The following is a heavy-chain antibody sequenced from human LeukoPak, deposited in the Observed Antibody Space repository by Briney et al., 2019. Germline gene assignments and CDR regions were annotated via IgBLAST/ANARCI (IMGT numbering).Heavy chain of an antibody. CDR1: GYTFTSYA. D-gene: IGHD1-26*01. CDR2: INAGNGNT. Sequence: ASVKVSCKASGYTFTSYAMHWVRQAPGKRLEWMGWINAGNGNTKYSQEFQGRVTITRDTSASTAYMELSSLRSEDMAVYYCARSSIVGATQGFDYWGQGTLVTVSS. V-gene: IGHV1-3*03. CDR3: ARSSIVGATQGFDY. J-gene: IGHJ4*02.